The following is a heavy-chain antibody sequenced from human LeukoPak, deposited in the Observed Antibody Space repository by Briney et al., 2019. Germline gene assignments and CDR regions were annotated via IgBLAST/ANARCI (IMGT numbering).Heavy chain of an antibody. CDR1: GFTFSSYS. CDR3: ARDGPEYYDILTGSIFDP. D-gene: IGHD3-9*01. V-gene: IGHV3-21*01. Sequence: GGSLRLSCAASGFTFSSYSMNWVRQAPGKGLEWVSSISSSSSYIYYADSVKGRFTISRDNAKNSLYLQMNSLRAEDTAVYYCARDGPEYYDILTGSIFDPWGQGALVTVSS. J-gene: IGHJ5*02. CDR2: ISSSSSYI.